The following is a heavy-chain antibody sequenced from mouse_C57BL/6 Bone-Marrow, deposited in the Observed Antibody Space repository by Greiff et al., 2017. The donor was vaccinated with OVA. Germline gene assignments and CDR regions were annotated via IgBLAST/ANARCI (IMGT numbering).Heavy chain of an antibody. Sequence: EVKVEESGGGLVQPGGSLKLSCAASGFTFSDYYMYWVRQTPEKRLEWVAYISNGGGSTYYPDTVKGRFTTSGDKAKKPLYLQMSRLKSEDTAMYYCARSYGRSPYWYCDVWGTGTTVTVSS. CDR1: GFTFSDYY. CDR3: ARSYGRSPYWYCDV. J-gene: IGHJ1*03. CDR2: ISNGGGST. D-gene: IGHD1-1*01. V-gene: IGHV5-12*01.